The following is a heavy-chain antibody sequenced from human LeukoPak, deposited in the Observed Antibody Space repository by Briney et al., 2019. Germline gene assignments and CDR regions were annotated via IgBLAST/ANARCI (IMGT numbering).Heavy chain of an antibody. J-gene: IGHJ5*02. Sequence: PSETLPLTRTVSGGSISSYYWSWTRQPPGKGLEWIGLIYYSGSSNYNPSLKSRVTISVDTSKNQFSLKLSSVTAADTAVYYCARVGSSSWSNWFDPWGQGTLVTVSS. D-gene: IGHD6-13*01. CDR2: IYYSGSS. V-gene: IGHV4-59*01. CDR3: ARVGSSSWSNWFDP. CDR1: GGSISSYY.